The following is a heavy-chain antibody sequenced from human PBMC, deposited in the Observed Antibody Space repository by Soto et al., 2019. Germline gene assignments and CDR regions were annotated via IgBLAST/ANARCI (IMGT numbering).Heavy chain of an antibody. Sequence: QVQLQESGPGLVRPSETLSLTCTVSGGSVNNYYWSWIRQPPGKRLEWIGYIYYSGTTNYNPSCESRITISVDTSKNHVARNLKSVPDADTAVYYCAWRDGGGVLRSWGRGTMVAVSS. CDR3: AWRDGGGVLRS. D-gene: IGHD2-8*01. J-gene: IGHJ3*01. CDR1: GGSVNNYY. V-gene: IGHV4-59*08. CDR2: IYYSGTT.